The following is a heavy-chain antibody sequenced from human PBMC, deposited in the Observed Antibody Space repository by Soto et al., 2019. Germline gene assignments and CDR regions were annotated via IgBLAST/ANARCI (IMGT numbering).Heavy chain of an antibody. CDR3: ARGLPVLGDYYYYYMDV. J-gene: IGHJ6*03. CDR2: MNPNSGNT. D-gene: IGHD2-8*02. V-gene: IGHV1-8*01. Sequence: QVQLVQSGAEVKKPGASVKVSCKASGYTFTSYDINWVRQATGQGLEWMGWMNPNSGNTGYAQKFQGRVTMTRSTSISTAYMELSSLRSEDTAVYYCARGLPVLGDYYYYYMDVWGKGTTVTVSS. CDR1: GYTFTSYD.